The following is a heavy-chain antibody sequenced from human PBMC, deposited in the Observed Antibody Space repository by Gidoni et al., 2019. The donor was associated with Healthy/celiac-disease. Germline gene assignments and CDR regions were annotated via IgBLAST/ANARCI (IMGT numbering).Heavy chain of an antibody. CDR3: ARGIGGSYFVDY. CDR1: GGSISSYY. J-gene: IGHJ4*02. V-gene: IGHV4-59*01. Sequence: QVQLQESGPGLVKPSETLSLTCTVSGGSISSYYWSWIRQPPGKGLEWIGYIYYSGSTNYNPSLKSRVTISVDTSKNQFSLKLSSVTAADTAVYYCARGIGGSYFVDYWGQGTLVTVSS. CDR2: IYYSGST. D-gene: IGHD1-26*01.